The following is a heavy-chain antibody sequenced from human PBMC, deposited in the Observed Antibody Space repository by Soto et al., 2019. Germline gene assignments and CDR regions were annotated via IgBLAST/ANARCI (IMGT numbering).Heavy chain of an antibody. D-gene: IGHD2-21*02. J-gene: IGHJ1*01. Sequence: SETLSLTCAVYGGSLSGYYWSWIRQPPLKGLEWIGEINHSGSTNYNPSLKSRVTISVDTSKNQFSLKLSSVTAADTAVYYCARGGAYCGGDCVEYFQHWGQGTLVTVSS. CDR3: ARGGAYCGGDCVEYFQH. CDR1: GGSLSGYY. V-gene: IGHV4-34*01. CDR2: INHSGST.